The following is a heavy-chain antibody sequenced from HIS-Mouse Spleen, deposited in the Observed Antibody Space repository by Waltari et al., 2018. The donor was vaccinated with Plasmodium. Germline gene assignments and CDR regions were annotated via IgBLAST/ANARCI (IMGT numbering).Heavy chain of an antibody. Sequence: QVQLQESGPGLVKPSETLSLTCTVSGGSIRSYYRSWIWPPPGKGLEWIAYIYYSGSTNYNPSLKSRVTISVDTSKNQFSLKLSSVTAADTAVFYCARGGYSSSSYYFDYWGQGTLVTVSS. D-gene: IGHD6-6*01. CDR2: IYYSGST. CDR1: GGSIRSYY. V-gene: IGHV4-59*01. CDR3: ARGGYSSSSYYFDY. J-gene: IGHJ4*02.